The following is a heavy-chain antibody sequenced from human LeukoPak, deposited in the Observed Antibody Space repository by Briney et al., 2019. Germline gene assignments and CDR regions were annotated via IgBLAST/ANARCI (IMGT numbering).Heavy chain of an antibody. D-gene: IGHD4-17*01. CDR2: IYYSGST. V-gene: IGHV4-30-4*01. CDR1: GGSTSSGDYY. CDR3: ATSYGDYAAAFDI. J-gene: IGHJ3*02. Sequence: SQTLSLTCTVSGGSTSSGDYYWSWIRQPPGKGLEWIGYIYYSGSTYYNPSLKSRVTISVDTSKNQFSLKLSSVTAADTAVYYCATSYGDYAAAFDIWGQGTMVTVSS.